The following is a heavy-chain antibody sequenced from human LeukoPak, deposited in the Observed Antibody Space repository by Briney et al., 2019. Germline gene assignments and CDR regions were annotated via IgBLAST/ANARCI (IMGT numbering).Heavy chain of an antibody. Sequence: PSETLSLTCTVSGGSISSSSYYWGWIRQPPGKGLEWIGSIYYSGSTYYDPSLKSRVTISVDTSKNQFSLKLSSVTAADTAVYYCARDCSSTSCYQGIDYWGQGTLVTVSS. CDR3: ARDCSSTSCYQGIDY. V-gene: IGHV4-39*07. CDR2: IYYSGST. D-gene: IGHD2-2*01. J-gene: IGHJ4*02. CDR1: GGSISSSSYY.